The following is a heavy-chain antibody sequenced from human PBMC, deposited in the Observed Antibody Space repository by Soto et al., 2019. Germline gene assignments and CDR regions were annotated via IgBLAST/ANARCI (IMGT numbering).Heavy chain of an antibody. CDR2: IYWDGDK. CDR1: GFSLTTIGVG. J-gene: IGHJ4*02. Sequence: QITLNESGPTQVKPRQTLTLTCTFSGFSLTTIGVGVGWIRQTPGKAPEWLALIYWDGDKRYSPSLKSRLTITKDTSKNQVVLTMADLDPADTATYYCAHRVLRTVFGLVTTTAIYFDFWGQGTPVAVSS. CDR3: AHRVLRTVFGLVTTTAIYFDF. D-gene: IGHD3-3*01. V-gene: IGHV2-5*02.